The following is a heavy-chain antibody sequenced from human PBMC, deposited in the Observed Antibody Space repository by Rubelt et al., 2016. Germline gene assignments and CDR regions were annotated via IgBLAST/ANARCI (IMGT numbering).Heavy chain of an antibody. V-gene: IGHV4-39*01. CDR1: GGSISSSSYY. Sequence: QLQLQESGPGLVKPSETLSLTCTVSGGSISSSSYYWDWIRQPPGKGLEWIGSIYYSGSTYYNPSLKSRVTISVYTSKNQFSRKLSSVTAADTAVYYCARLPYYYDSSAPRHYFDYWGQGTLVTVSS. CDR2: IYYSGST. J-gene: IGHJ4*02. CDR3: ARLPYYYDSSAPRHYFDY. D-gene: IGHD3-22*01.